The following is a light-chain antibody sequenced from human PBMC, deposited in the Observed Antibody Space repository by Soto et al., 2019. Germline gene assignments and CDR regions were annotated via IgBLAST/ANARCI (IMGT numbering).Light chain of an antibody. CDR2: HAS. CDR1: QGLTNR. Sequence: DIQMTQSPTSLSASVGDRVTITCRASQGLTNRLAWYQQKPGEDPRLLIYHASTLQSGVPSRFSSSGAGTEFTLTISSLDAEDAATYYCQGYYTAPVSFGGGTQV. CDR3: QGYYTAPVS. J-gene: IGKJ4*01. V-gene: IGKV1-27*01.